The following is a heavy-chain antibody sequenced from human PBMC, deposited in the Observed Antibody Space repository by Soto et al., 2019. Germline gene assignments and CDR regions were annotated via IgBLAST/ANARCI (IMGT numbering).Heavy chain of an antibody. CDR2: IYYSGST. Sequence: SETLSLTCTVSGGSISSYYWSWIRQPPGKGLEWIGYIYYSGSTNYNPSLKSRVTISVDTSKNQFSLKLSSVTAADTAVYYCASATFNWNYALHPSSSFDPWGQGTLVTVSS. J-gene: IGHJ5*02. CDR1: GGSISSYY. V-gene: IGHV4-59*01. D-gene: IGHD1-7*01. CDR3: ASATFNWNYALHPSSSFDP.